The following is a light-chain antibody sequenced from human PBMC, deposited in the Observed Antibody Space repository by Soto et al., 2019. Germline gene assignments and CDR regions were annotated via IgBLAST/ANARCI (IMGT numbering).Light chain of an antibody. CDR1: QDISSA. J-gene: IGKJ4*02. Sequence: IQLTQSPSSLSASVGDRVTITSRAGQDISSALAWYQQKPGKAPKLLLYDASSLDAGVPSRFSGSGSGTDFTLSITSLRPEDFATYYCQQFNDFPLTFGGETKVQIK. V-gene: IGKV1D-13*01. CDR2: DAS. CDR3: QQFNDFPLT.